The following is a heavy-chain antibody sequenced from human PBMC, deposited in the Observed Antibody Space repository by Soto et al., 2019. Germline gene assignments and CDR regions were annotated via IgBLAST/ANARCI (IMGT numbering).Heavy chain of an antibody. V-gene: IGHV3-33*01. CDR2: IWYDGSNK. CDR3: ARELLTGGGFDY. D-gene: IGHD3-9*01. Sequence: ESGGGVVQPGRSLRLSCAASGFTFSSYGMHWVRQAPGKGLEWVAVIWYDGSNKYYADSVKGRFTISRDNSKNTLYLQMNSLRAEDTAVYYCARELLTGGGFDYWGQGTLVTVSS. CDR1: GFTFSSYG. J-gene: IGHJ4*02.